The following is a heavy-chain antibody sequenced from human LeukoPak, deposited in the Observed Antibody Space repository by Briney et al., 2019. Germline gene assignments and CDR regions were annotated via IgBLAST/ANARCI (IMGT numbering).Heavy chain of an antibody. CDR2: IYYSGST. D-gene: IGHD6-19*01. J-gene: IGHJ4*02. CDR1: GGSISSSSYY. V-gene: IGHV4-39*01. Sequence: NPSETLSLTCTVSGGSISSSSYYWGWIRQPPGKGLEWIGTIYYSGSTYYNPSLKSRVTISVDTSKNQFSLKLSSVTAADTAAYYCARGYFRWIAVAGYYFDYWGQGTLVTVSS. CDR3: ARGYFRWIAVAGYYFDY.